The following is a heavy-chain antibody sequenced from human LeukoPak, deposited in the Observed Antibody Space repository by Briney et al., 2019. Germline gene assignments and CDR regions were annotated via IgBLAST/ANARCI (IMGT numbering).Heavy chain of an antibody. V-gene: IGHV4-59*12. J-gene: IGHJ4*02. CDR3: ARVSVYGSYFDY. CDR2: IYYSGNT. Sequence: SETLSLTCTVSGGSITTYYWSWIRQPPGKGLEWIGYIYYSGNTNYNPSLKSRVTISVDTSKNQFSLKLSSVTAADTAVYYCARVSVYGSYFDYWGQGTLVTVSS. D-gene: IGHD4-17*01. CDR1: GGSITTYY.